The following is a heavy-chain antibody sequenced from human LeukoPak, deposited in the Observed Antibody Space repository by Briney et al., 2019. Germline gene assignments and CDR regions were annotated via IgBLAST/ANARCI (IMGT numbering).Heavy chain of an antibody. J-gene: IGHJ4*02. Sequence: GESLKISCKGSGYSFTSYWIGWVRLMPGKGLKWMGIIYPGDSDARYSPSFQGQVTISADKSISTAYLQWSSLKASDTAMYYCARRRDLYSGSYYPFDYWGQGTLVTVSS. D-gene: IGHD1-26*01. CDR3: ARRRDLYSGSYYPFDY. CDR1: GYSFTSYW. CDR2: IYPGDSDA. V-gene: IGHV5-51*01.